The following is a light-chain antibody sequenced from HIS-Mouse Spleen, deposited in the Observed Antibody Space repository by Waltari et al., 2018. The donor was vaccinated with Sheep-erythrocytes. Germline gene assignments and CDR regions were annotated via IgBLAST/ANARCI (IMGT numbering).Light chain of an antibody. CDR3: SSYTSSSTWV. CDR1: SSDVGGYNY. J-gene: IGLJ3*02. CDR2: EVS. V-gene: IGLV2-14*01. Sequence: QSALTQPASVSGSPGQSITISCTGTSSDVGGYNYVSWYQQHPGKAPKLMIYEVSKRPSGVSNRFSGSKSGNQASLTISGLQAEDEADYYCSSYTSSSTWVFGGGTKLTVL.